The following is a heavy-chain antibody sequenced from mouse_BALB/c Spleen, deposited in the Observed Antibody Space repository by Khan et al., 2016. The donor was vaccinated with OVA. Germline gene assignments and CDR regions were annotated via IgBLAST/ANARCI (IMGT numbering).Heavy chain of an antibody. CDR1: GYTFTYYV. D-gene: IGHD2-3*01. CDR2: IYPGSDNA. Sequence: QMQLEESGPELVKPGASVKMSCKASGYTFTYYVITWVKQRTGQGLEWIGEIYPGSDNAYYNERFKGKATLTVDKSSNTTHMQLSSLTSEDSAVYFCARGDGYYVYFDYWGQGTTLTGSS. V-gene: IGHV1-81*01. J-gene: IGHJ2*01. CDR3: ARGDGYYVYFDY.